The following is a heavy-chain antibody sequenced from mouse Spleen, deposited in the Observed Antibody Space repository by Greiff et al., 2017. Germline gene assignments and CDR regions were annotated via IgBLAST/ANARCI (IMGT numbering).Heavy chain of an antibody. Sequence: VQLQQSGAELMKPGASVKLSCKATGYTFTGYWIEWVKQRPGHGLEWIGEILPGSGSTNYNQKFKGKATLTVDTSSSTAYMQLSSLTSEDSAVYYCARSGYSNYFDYWGQGTTLTVSS. J-gene: IGHJ2*01. CDR2: ILPGSGST. V-gene: IGHV1-9*01. CDR1: GYTFTGYW. D-gene: IGHD2-5*01. CDR3: ARSGYSNYFDY.